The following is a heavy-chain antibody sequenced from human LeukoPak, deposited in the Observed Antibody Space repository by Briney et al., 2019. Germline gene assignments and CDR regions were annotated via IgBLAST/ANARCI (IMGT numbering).Heavy chain of an antibody. CDR1: GYTFSDYY. CDR3: ARGEVLRSLEF. J-gene: IGHJ4*02. CDR2: VNPNGGGT. D-gene: IGHD3-3*01. V-gene: IGHV1-2*02. Sequence: ASVKVSCKASGYTFSDYYMHWVRLAPGQGLEWVGWVNPNGGGTNYAQKFQGRVTTTRDTSISTAYMELSSLRSDDTAVYYCARGEVLRSLEFWGQGTLVTVSS.